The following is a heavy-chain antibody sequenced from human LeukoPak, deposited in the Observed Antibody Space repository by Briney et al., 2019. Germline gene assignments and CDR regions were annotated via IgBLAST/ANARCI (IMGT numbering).Heavy chain of an antibody. CDR3: ARRGYCSSTSCYYYGMDV. CDR2: IDPSDSYT. D-gene: IGHD2-2*01. V-gene: IGHV5-10-1*01. Sequence: GESLKIFCKGSGYSFTSYWISWVRQMPGKGLEWMGRIDPSDSYTNYSPSFQGHVTISADKSISTAYLQWSSLKASDTAMYYCARRGYCSSTSCYYYGMDVWGKGTTVTVSS. CDR1: GYSFTSYW. J-gene: IGHJ6*04.